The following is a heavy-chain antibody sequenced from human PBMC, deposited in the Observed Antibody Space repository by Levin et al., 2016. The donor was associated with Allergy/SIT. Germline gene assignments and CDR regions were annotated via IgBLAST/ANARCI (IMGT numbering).Heavy chain of an antibody. Sequence: GESLKISCAASGFTFSSYGMHWVRQAPGKGLEWWQLYHMMEVINTMQTPVKGRFTISRDNSKNTLYLQMNSLRAEDTAVYYCAKGRTPAVRTPFDYWGQGTLVTVSS. J-gene: IGHJ4*02. CDR1: GFTFSSYG. D-gene: IGHD2-15*01. V-gene: IGHV3-30*18. CDR2: YHMMEVI. CDR3: AKGRTPAVRTPFDY.